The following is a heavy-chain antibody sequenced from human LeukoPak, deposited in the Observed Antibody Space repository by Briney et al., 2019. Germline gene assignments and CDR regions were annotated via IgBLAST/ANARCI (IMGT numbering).Heavy chain of an antibody. CDR2: IKSKTDGGTT. Sequence: GGSLRLSCAASGFSISNAWMSWVRQAPGKGLEWVGRIKSKTDGGTTDYAAPVKGRFTISRDDSKDTMYVQMSSLKTEDTAVYYCTLIAAAGYLEYWGQGTLVTVSS. D-gene: IGHD6-13*01. CDR1: GFSISNAW. CDR3: TLIAAAGYLEY. V-gene: IGHV3-15*01. J-gene: IGHJ4*02.